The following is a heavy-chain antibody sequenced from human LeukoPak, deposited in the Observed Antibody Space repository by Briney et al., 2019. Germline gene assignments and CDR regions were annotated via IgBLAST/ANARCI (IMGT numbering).Heavy chain of an antibody. CDR3: AKRATIVLMVYAIDWFDY. Sequence: GGSLRLSCAASGFTFSSYAMSWVRQAPGKGLEWVSAISGSGGSTYYADSVKGRFTISRDNPKNTLYLQMNSLRAEDTAVYYCAKRATIVLMVYAIDWFDYWGQGTLVTVSS. D-gene: IGHD2-8*01. CDR2: ISGSGGST. CDR1: GFTFSSYA. V-gene: IGHV3-23*01. J-gene: IGHJ4*02.